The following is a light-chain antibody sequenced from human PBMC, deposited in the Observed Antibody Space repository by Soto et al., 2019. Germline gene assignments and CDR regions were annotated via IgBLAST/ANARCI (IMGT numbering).Light chain of an antibody. V-gene: IGKV3-20*01. J-gene: IGKJ1*01. CDR3: QHYGDSLWT. CDR1: QSVSGTY. Sequence: IVLTQSPGTLSLSPGERATLSCRASQSVSGTYLSWFQQKPGQAPRPLMYGASTKATGIPDRFSGSGSGTDFTLTISALEPEDFAVYYCQHYGDSLWTFGRGTKVEIQ. CDR2: GAS.